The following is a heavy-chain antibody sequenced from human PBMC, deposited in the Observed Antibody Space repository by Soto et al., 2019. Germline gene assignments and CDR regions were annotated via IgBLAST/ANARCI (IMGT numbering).Heavy chain of an antibody. CDR1: GGTFSGYA. CDR2: IIPISGTA. Sequence: QVQLVQSGAEVKKPGSSVKVSCKASGGTFSGYAISWVRQAPGQGLEWMGGIIPISGTATYAQKFQGRVTITADGSTSTAYMELSSLTSEETAVFDCARDRGYSSGDGPSWFDPWGQGTLVTVSS. CDR3: ARDRGYSSGDGPSWFDP. D-gene: IGHD5-18*01. J-gene: IGHJ5*02. V-gene: IGHV1-69*12.